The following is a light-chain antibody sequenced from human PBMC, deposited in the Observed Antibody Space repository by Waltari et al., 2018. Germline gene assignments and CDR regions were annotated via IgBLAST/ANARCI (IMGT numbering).Light chain of an antibody. CDR1: QSVSSN. Sequence: EIVMTQSPATLSVSPGERATLSCRASQSVSSNLAWYQQKPGQAPRLLIDGASTRATGIPARFSGSGSGTEFTLTIRSLQSEDFAVYYCQQYNNWPRTFGQGTKVEIK. V-gene: IGKV3-15*01. J-gene: IGKJ1*01. CDR2: GAS. CDR3: QQYNNWPRT.